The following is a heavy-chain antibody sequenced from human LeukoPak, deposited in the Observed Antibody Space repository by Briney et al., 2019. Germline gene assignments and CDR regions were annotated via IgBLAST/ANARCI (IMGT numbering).Heavy chain of an antibody. CDR2: IYSGGST. V-gene: IGHV3-53*01. J-gene: IGHJ5*02. CDR1: GFTVSSNY. Sequence: GGSLRLSCAASGFTVSSNYMSWVRQAPGKGLEWVSVIYSGGSTYYADSLKSRFTISRDNSKNTLYLQMNSLRAEDTAVYYCARWWGVTGIDPWGQGTLVTVSS. D-gene: IGHD3-10*01. CDR3: ARWWGVTGIDP.